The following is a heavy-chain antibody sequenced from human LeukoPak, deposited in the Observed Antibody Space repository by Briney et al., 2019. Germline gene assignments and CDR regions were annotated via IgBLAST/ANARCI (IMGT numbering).Heavy chain of an antibody. CDR3: VRDQGGAVSY. Sequence: PGGSLRLSCAASGFTFSSYTMNWVRQAPGKGLEWVAAISSSSRDIFYADSVKGRFSISRDNTHNSLSLRMNSLGAEDTAIYYCVRDQGGAVSYWGQGTLVTVSS. J-gene: IGHJ4*02. CDR1: GFTFSSYT. D-gene: IGHD3-16*01. V-gene: IGHV3-21*04. CDR2: ISSSSRDI.